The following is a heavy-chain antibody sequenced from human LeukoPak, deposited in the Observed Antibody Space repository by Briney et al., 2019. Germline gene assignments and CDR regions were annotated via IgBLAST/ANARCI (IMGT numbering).Heavy chain of an antibody. CDR1: GFTFSSHW. CDR3: ARERSDGSGNRGFAFDI. V-gene: IGHV3-7*03. CDR2: INQDGSQK. Sequence: GGSLRLSCAASGFTFSSHWMSWVRLAPGKGLEWVANINQDGSQKYYVDSVKGRFTISRDNAKNSVYLEMNTLRAEDTAVYSCARERSDGSGNRGFAFDIWAKGHWSPSLQ. D-gene: IGHD3-10*01. J-gene: IGHJ3*02.